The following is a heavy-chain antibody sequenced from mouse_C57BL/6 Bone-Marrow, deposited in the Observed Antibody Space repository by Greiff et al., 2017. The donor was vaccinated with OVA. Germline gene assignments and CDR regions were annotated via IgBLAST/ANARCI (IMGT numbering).Heavy chain of an antibody. D-gene: IGHD2-12*01. CDR1: GYAFSSSW. CDR2: IYPGDGDT. Sequence: VKLQQSGPELVKPGASVKISCKASGYAFSSSWMNWVKQRPGKGLEWIGRIYPGDGDTNYNGKFKGKATLTADKSSSTAYMQLSSLTSEDSAVSVCSITTVHEYGGKGTDLTVYS. V-gene: IGHV1-82*01. CDR3: SITTVHEY. J-gene: IGHJ2*01.